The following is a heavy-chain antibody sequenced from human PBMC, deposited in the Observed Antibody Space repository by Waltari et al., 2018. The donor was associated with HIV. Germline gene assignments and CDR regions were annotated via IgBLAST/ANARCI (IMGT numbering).Heavy chain of an antibody. CDR1: GFTFSSYC. CDR2: NRSSNSTT. D-gene: IGHD1-26*01. J-gene: IGHJ4*02. V-gene: IGHV3-48*02. CDR3: AGSGGSGMYYCDC. Sequence: EVQLVESGGGLVQPGGSLRLSCEASGFTFSSYCIIWVRQAPGKGLEWDSYNRSSNSTTYNADCVKGGFTISRDNAKNSLYLQMNSLRDDDTAVYCCAGSGGSGMYYCDCWGQGTLVTVSS.